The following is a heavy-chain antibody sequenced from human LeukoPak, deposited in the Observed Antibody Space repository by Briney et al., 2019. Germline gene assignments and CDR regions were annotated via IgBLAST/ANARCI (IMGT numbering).Heavy chain of an antibody. CDR1: GYTFTSYG. V-gene: IGHV1-18*01. CDR3: ARAYSSSSYFDP. J-gene: IGHJ5*02. Sequence: ASVKVSCKASGYTFTSYGISWVRRAPGQGLEWMGWISAYNGNTNYAQKLQGRVTMTTDTSTSTAYMELRSLRSDDTAVYCCARAYSSSSYFDPWGQGTLVTVSS. CDR2: ISAYNGNT. D-gene: IGHD6-13*01.